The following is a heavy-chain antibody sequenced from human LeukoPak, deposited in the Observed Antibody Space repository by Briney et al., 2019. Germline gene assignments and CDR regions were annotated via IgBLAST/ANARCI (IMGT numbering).Heavy chain of an antibody. CDR1: GYTFTNYG. Sequence: ASVKVSCKASGYTFTNYGISWVRQAPGHGLEWMGWISAYNGDTNYAQKLQGRVTMTTDTSTSTAYMELRSLRSDDTAVYYCARIGEQQLAYYFDYWGQGTLVTVSS. CDR3: ARIGEQQLAYYFDY. V-gene: IGHV1-18*01. J-gene: IGHJ4*02. D-gene: IGHD6-13*01. CDR2: ISAYNGDT.